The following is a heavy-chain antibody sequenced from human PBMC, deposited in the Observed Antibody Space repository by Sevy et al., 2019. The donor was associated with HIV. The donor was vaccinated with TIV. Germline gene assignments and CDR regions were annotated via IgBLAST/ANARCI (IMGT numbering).Heavy chain of an antibody. CDR2: FYSGGST. V-gene: IGHV3-66*01. CDR1: GFTVSSNY. CDR3: ARGGFYSHDAFDI. Sequence: GGSLRLSCAASGFTVSSNYMSWVRQAPGKGLEWVSVFYSGGSTYYADSVKVRFTISRDNSKNTLYLQMNSLRAEDTAVYYCARGGFYSHDAFDIWGQGTMVTVSS. J-gene: IGHJ3*02. D-gene: IGHD4-4*01.